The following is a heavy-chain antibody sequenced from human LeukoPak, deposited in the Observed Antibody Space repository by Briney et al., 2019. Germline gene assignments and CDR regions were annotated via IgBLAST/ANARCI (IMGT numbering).Heavy chain of an antibody. CDR3: ARSSMVYASAVFDY. D-gene: IGHD2-8*01. CDR1: GGTFSSYA. J-gene: IGHJ4*02. CDR2: IIPIFGTA. V-gene: IGHV1-69*13. Sequence: GASVTVSCTASGGTFSSYAISWVRQAPGQGLEWMGGIIPIFGTANHAQKFQGRVTITADESTSTAYMELSSLRSEDTAVYYCARSSMVYASAVFDYWGQGTLVTVYS.